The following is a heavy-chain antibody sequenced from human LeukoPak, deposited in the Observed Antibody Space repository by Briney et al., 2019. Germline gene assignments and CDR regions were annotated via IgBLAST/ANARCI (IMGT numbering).Heavy chain of an antibody. V-gene: IGHV3-48*01. Sequence: PGGSLRLSCAASGFTFSSYSMNWVRQAPGKGLEWVSCISSSSTTIYYADSVKGRFTISRDNAKNSLYLQMNSLRAEDTAVYYCAKSPDVAGTGRFDYWGQGTLVTVSS. CDR2: ISSSSTTI. D-gene: IGHD6-19*01. CDR3: AKSPDVAGTGRFDY. CDR1: GFTFSSYS. J-gene: IGHJ4*02.